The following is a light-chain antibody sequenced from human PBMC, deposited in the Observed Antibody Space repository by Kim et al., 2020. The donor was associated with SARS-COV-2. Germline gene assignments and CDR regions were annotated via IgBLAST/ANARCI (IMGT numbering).Light chain of an antibody. CDR1: QSVNS. Sequence: PGEIATPACRASQSVNSIAWYQQKPGQAPRILIYAASSRAAGVPDRFSGSGSGTDFTLTISRLEPEDFAVFYCHLYGGSALTFGGGTKVDIK. CDR2: AAS. V-gene: IGKV3-20*01. J-gene: IGKJ4*01. CDR3: HLYGGSALT.